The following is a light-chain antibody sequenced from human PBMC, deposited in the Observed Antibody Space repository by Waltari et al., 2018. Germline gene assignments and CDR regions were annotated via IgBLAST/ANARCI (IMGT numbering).Light chain of an antibody. J-gene: IGLJ2*01. CDR2: GDN. Sequence: QSVLTQPPSVSGAPGQRVTISCPGRTANSRAGYAANWYQHLPGTGPKLITPGDNNRPSGVPDRFSGSKSGTSASLAITGLQAEDEADYYCQSYDRSLSGSIFGGGTKLTVL. CDR1: TANSRAGYA. CDR3: QSYDRSLSGSI. V-gene: IGLV1-40*01.